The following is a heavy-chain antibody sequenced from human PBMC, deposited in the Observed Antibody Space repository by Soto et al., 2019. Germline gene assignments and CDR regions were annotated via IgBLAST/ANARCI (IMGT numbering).Heavy chain of an antibody. Sequence: EVQLLESGGGLVQPGGSLRLSCAASGITFSVFAISCVRQAPGKGLELFSTISGRGKNTYYADSVKGRFTISRDNFKNSLNLQMNSRRGEDTAVYYCAKDRGTGDYGVNAVDIWGQGTMVTVAS. J-gene: IGHJ3*02. CDR3: AKDRGTGDYGVNAVDI. V-gene: IGHV3-23*01. CDR1: GITFSVFA. D-gene: IGHD7-27*01. CDR2: ISGRGKNT.